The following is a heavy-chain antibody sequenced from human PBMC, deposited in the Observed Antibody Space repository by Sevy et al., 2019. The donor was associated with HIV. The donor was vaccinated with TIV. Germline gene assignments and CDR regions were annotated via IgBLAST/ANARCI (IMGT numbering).Heavy chain of an antibody. D-gene: IGHD4-4*01. CDR3: ARTPLLSIPGTTDVYFDN. Sequence: ASVKVSCKASGGTFSNYALSWVRQAPGQGLEWMGGIIPIFGTTNFAQTFQGRVTITADESRSTAYKELSSLKSADTAVYYCARTPLLSIPGTTDVYFDNWGLGTLVTVSS. CDR2: IIPIFGTT. J-gene: IGHJ4*02. CDR1: GGTFSNYA. V-gene: IGHV1-69*13.